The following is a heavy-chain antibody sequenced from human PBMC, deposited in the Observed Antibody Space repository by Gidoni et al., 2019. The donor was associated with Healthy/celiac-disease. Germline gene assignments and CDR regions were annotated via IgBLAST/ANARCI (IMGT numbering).Heavy chain of an antibody. Sequence: QVQLQQWGAGLLKPSETLSLTCAVYGGSFSGYYWSWIRQPPGKGLEWIGEINHSGSTNYNPSLKSRVTISVDTSKNQFSLKLSSVTAADTAVYYCARRRIDYYYYYGMDVWGQGTTVTVSS. CDR3: ARRRIDYYYYYGMDV. D-gene: IGHD3-9*01. CDR1: GGSFSGYY. CDR2: INHSGST. V-gene: IGHV4-34*01. J-gene: IGHJ6*02.